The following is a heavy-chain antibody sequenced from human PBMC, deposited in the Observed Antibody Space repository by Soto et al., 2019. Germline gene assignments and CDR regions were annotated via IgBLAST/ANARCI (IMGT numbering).Heavy chain of an antibody. V-gene: IGHV4-30-2*01. CDR1: GGSISSGGYS. J-gene: IGHJ5*02. Sequence: QLQLQESGSGLVKPSQTLSLTCAVSGGSISSGGYSWSWIRQPPGKGLEWIGYIYHSGSTYYNPALQSRVPISVDRSKNQFSLKLSSVTAADSAVYYCAGVRGPYCGGECYPPTPNWFDPWGQGTLVTVSS. CDR3: AGVRGPYCGGECYPPTPNWFDP. D-gene: IGHD2-21*01. CDR2: IYHSGST.